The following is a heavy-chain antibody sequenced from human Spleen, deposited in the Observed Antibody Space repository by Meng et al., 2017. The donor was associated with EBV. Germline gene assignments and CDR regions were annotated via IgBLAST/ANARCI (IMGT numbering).Heavy chain of an antibody. CDR2: IFTIFTSA. Sequence: GRLGVAGGEGRTRGSSVTVSGKASAGTFSTYVISGVRQAPGQGLEWMGGIFTIFTSATYEQKFQGRVNISADESTSTVHMEMSSLRSEDKAVYYCARTNALDYWGQGTLVTVSS. CDR1: AGTFSTYV. J-gene: IGHJ4*02. V-gene: IGHV1-69*01. CDR3: ARTNALDY.